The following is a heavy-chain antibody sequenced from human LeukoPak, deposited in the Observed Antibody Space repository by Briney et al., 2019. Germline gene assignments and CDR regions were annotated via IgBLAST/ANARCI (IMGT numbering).Heavy chain of an antibody. V-gene: IGHV1-8*01. CDR2: MNPNSGNT. Sequence: ASVKVTCKASGYTFTSYDINWVRQATGQGLEWMGWMNPNSGNTGYAQKFQGRVTMTRNTSISTAYMELSGLRSEDTAVYYCARYGGIRAYYYYYMDVWGKGTTVTVSS. CDR1: GYTFTSYD. CDR3: ARYGGIRAYYYYYMDV. D-gene: IGHD3-16*01. J-gene: IGHJ6*03.